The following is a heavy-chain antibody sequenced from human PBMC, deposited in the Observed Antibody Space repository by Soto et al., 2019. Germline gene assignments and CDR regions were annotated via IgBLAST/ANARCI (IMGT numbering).Heavy chain of an antibody. CDR3: ARTYYYDSSGYYYFDY. D-gene: IGHD3-22*01. V-gene: IGHV4-59*01. J-gene: IGHJ4*02. CDR1: GGSISSYY. Sequence: SETLSLTCTVSGGSISSYYWSWIRQPPGKGLEWIGYIYYSGSTNYNPSLKSRVTISVDTSKNQFSLKLSSVTAADTDVYYCARTYYYDSSGYYYFDYWGQGTLVTVSS. CDR2: IYYSGST.